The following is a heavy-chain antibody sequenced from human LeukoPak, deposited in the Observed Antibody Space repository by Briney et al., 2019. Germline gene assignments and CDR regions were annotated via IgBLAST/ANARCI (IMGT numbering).Heavy chain of an antibody. CDR2: ISVSGGNT. CDR3: AKRSSSWSRTYFDY. Sequence: GGSLRLSCAASGFTFSSYGMSWVRQAPGKGLEWVSSISVSGGNTYYADSVKGRFTISRDNSKNTLYLHMNSLRAEDTAVYYCAKRSSSWSRTYFDYWGQGTLVTVSS. CDR1: GFTFSSYG. V-gene: IGHV3-23*01. D-gene: IGHD6-13*01. J-gene: IGHJ4*02.